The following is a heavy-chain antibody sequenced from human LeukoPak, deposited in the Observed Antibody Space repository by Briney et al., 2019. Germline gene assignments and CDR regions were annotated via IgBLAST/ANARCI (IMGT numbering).Heavy chain of an antibody. Sequence: GGSLRLSCAASGFTFSSYGMHWVRQAPGKGLEWVAVIWYDGSNKYYADSVKGRFTISRDNSKNTLYLQMNSLRAEDTAVYYRARECRYSSSCGAFDIWGQGTMVTVSS. D-gene: IGHD6-13*01. CDR1: GFTFSSYG. CDR3: ARECRYSSSCGAFDI. J-gene: IGHJ3*02. V-gene: IGHV3-33*08. CDR2: IWYDGSNK.